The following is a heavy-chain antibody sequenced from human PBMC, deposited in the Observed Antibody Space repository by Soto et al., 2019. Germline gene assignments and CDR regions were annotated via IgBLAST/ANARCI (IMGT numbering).Heavy chain of an antibody. D-gene: IGHD3-10*01. Sequence: EVQLVESGGGLVQPGGSLRLSCTASGFTFSTYGMTWVRQAPGKGLEWVSYISSGAGSISHADSVRGRFTISRDNAKNSLYLQMTSLRDEDTAVYYCAGPGGYGLDVWGQGTTVTVSS. CDR2: ISSGAGSI. CDR1: GFTFSTYG. V-gene: IGHV3-48*02. CDR3: AGPGGYGLDV. J-gene: IGHJ6*02.